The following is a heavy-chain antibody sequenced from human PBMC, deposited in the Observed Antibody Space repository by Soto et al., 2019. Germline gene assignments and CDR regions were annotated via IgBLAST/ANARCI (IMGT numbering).Heavy chain of an antibody. D-gene: IGHD6-13*01. V-gene: IGHV3-30*18. J-gene: IGHJ4*02. CDR1: GFTFSSYG. Sequence: GGSLRLSCAAPGFTFSSYGMHWVRQAPGKGLEWVAVISYDGSNKYYADSVKGRFTISRDNSKNTLYLQMNSLRAEDTAVYYCANMNPGIAAAGTPPLPDYWGQGTLVTVSS. CDR2: ISYDGSNK. CDR3: ANMNPGIAAAGTPPLPDY.